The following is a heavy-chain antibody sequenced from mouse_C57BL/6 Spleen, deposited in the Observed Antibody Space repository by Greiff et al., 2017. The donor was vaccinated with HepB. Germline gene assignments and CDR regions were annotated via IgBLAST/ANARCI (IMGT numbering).Heavy chain of an antibody. Sequence: VQLQQSGAELVRPGASVKLSCTASGFNIKDYYMHWVKQRPEQGLEWIGRIDPEDGDTEYAPKFQGKATMTADTSSNTAYLQLSSLTSEDTADYYCANRHTHYYAMDYWGQGTPVIVS. CDR2: IDPEDGDT. J-gene: IGHJ4*01. CDR3: ANRHTHYYAMDY. V-gene: IGHV14-1*01. CDR1: GFNIKDYY.